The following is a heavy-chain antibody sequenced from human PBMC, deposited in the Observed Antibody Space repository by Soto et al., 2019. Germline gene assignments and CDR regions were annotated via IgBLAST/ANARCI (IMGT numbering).Heavy chain of an antibody. J-gene: IGHJ4*02. Sequence: SETLSLTCTVSGGSISSGDYYWSWIRQPPGKGLEWIGYIYYSGSTYYNPSLKSRVTISVDTSKNQLSLKLSSVTAADTAVYYCARDGRTTVTDFDYWGQGTLVTVSS. D-gene: IGHD4-17*01. CDR2: IYYSGST. CDR1: GGSISSGDYY. CDR3: ARDGRTTVTDFDY. V-gene: IGHV4-30-4*01.